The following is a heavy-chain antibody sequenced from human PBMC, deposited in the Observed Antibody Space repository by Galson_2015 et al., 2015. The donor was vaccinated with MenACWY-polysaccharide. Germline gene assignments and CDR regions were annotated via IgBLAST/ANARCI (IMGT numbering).Heavy chain of an antibody. CDR3: ARDSISGGVELFDY. V-gene: IGHV1-3*01. D-gene: IGHD6-19*01. CDR1: GYTFTRYT. J-gene: IGHJ4*02. CDR2: INAGSGNT. Sequence: SVKVSCKASGYTFTRYTIHWLRQAPGQRLEWMGWINAGSGNTRYSQKFQGRVTITRDTSASMAYMELSSLRSEDTAVYFCARDSISGGVELFDYWGQGTLVTVSS.